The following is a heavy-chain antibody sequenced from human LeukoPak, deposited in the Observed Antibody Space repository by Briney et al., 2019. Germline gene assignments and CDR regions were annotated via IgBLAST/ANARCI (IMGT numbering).Heavy chain of an antibody. CDR3: ARVGGSYDALIDY. CDR2: ISPYNGYT. CDR1: GYTFINSA. D-gene: IGHD1-26*01. V-gene: IGHV1-18*01. Sequence: ASVKVSCKASGYTFINSAIGWVRQAPGQGLEWMGWISPYNGYTKYAESLQGRVTMTTDTSTSTAYMELRSLRSDDTAMYYCARVGGSYDALIDYWGQGTRGTVSS. J-gene: IGHJ4*02.